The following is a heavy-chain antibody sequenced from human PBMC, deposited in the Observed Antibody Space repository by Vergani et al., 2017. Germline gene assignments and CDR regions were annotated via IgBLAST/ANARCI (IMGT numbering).Heavy chain of an antibody. D-gene: IGHD3-9*01. CDR2: ISYDGSNK. CDR1: GFTFSSFG. V-gene: IGHV3-30*18. Sequence: QVQLVESGGAVVQPGRSLRLSCAASGFTFSSFGMHWVRQAPGKWLEWVAVISYDGSNKYYADSVKGRFTISRDNSKNTLYLQMNSLRAEDTAVYYCAKNVGTGYPNWFDPWGQGTLVTVSS. J-gene: IGHJ5*02. CDR3: AKNVGTGYPNWFDP.